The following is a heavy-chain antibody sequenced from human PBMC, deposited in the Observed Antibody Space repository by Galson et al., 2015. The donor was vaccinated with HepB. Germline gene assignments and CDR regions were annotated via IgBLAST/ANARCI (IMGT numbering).Heavy chain of an antibody. CDR2: INPNSGDT. V-gene: IGHV1-2*02. CDR1: GYTFTTYY. CDR3: ANGLYYFDTVEGY. J-gene: IGHJ4*02. Sequence: SVKVSCKASGYTFTTYYMHWVRQAPGQGLEWMGWINPNSGDTNYAQKFQGRVTMTRDTSISTAYMELSRLRSDDTAVYYCANGLYYFDTVEGYWGQGTLVTVSS. D-gene: IGHD3-22*01.